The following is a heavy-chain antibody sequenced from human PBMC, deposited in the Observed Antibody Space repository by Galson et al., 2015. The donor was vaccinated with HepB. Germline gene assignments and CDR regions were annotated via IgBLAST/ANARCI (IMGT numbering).Heavy chain of an antibody. CDR1: GSRFRSDG. CDR2: ISYDGGKE. Sequence: SLRLSCAASGSRFRSDGMHWVRQAPGKGLEWVAGISYDGGKEHYADSVKGRFTISRDNSKDTLYLLMNSLRAEDTAVYFCAKGGRSYLSDDVFYPGFDDWGQGTLVTVSS. V-gene: IGHV3-30*18. D-gene: IGHD3-10*01. J-gene: IGHJ4*02. CDR3: AKGGRSYLSDDVFYPGFDD.